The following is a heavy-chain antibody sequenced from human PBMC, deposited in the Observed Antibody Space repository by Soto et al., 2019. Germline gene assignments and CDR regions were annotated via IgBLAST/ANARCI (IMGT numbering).Heavy chain of an antibody. CDR3: ARDLSYGSGSYFRWGRTNWFDP. D-gene: IGHD3-10*01. CDR2: IYHSGST. J-gene: IGHJ5*02. CDR1: GGSISSSNW. Sequence: SETLSLTCAVSGGSISSSNWWSCVRQPPGKGLEWIGEIYHSGSTNYNPSLKSRVTISVDKSKNQFSLKLSSVTAADTAVYYCARDLSYGSGSYFRWGRTNWFDPWGQGTLVTVSS. V-gene: IGHV4-4*02.